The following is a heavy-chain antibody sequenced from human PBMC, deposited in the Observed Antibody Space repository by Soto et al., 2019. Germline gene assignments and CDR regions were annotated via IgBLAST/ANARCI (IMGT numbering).Heavy chain of an antibody. CDR1: GYTFTSYA. CDR3: ARDLGGWPDY. V-gene: IGHV1-3*01. D-gene: IGHD6-19*01. J-gene: IGHJ4*02. Sequence: QVQLVQSGAEVKKPGASVKVSCKASGYTFTSYAIHWVRQAPGQRLEWMGWINAGNGNTKYSQKFQDRVTITRDTSASTAYMEMSSLRSEDTAVYYCARDLGGWPDYWGQGTLVTVSS. CDR2: INAGNGNT.